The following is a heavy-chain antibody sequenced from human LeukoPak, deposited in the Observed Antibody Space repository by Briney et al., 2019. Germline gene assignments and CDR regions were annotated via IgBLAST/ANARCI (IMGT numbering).Heavy chain of an antibody. CDR3: ARVGPYSSGWYEDY. Sequence: SETLSLTCTVSGGSISSSSYYWGWIRQPPGKGLEWIGSIYYSGSTYYNPSLKSRVTISVDTSKNQFSLKLSSVTAADTAVYYCARVGPYSSGWYEDYWGQGTLVTVSP. CDR1: GGSISSSSYY. V-gene: IGHV4-39*07. D-gene: IGHD6-19*01. CDR2: IYYSGST. J-gene: IGHJ4*02.